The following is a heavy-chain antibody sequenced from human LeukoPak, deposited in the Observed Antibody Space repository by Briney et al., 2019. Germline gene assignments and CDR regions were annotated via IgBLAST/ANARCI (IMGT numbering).Heavy chain of an antibody. CDR3: ARLLLDGPGYYYGMDV. V-gene: IGHV4-59*01. J-gene: IGHJ6*02. CDR1: GGSISSYY. Sequence: PETLSLTCTVSGGSISSYYWSWIRQPPGKGLEWIGYIYYSGSTNYNPSLKSRVTISVDTSKNQFSLKLSSVTAADTAVYYCARLLLDGPGYYYGMDVWGQGTTVTVSS. CDR2: IYYSGST. D-gene: IGHD2-15*01.